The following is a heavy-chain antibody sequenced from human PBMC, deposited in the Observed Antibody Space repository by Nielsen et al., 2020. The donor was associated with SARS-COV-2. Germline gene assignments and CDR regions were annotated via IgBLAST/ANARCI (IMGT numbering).Heavy chain of an antibody. CDR3: ARYGAYSWGSLYYFDY. CDR2: ISAYNGNT. CDR1: GYTFTSYY. Sequence: ASVKVSCKASGYTFTSYYMHWVRQAPGQGLEWMGWISAYNGNTNYAQKLQGRVTMTTDTSTSTAYMELRSLRSDDTAVYYCARYGAYSWGSLYYFDYWGQGTLVTVSS. J-gene: IGHJ4*02. D-gene: IGHD5-18*01. V-gene: IGHV1-18*04.